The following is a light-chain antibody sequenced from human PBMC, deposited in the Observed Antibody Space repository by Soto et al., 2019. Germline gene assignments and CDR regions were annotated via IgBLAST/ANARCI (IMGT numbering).Light chain of an antibody. V-gene: IGLV2-8*01. Sequence: QSVLTQPPSASGSPGQSVTISCTGTSSDVGGYNFVSWYQQHPGKVPKTVIYEVTKRPSGVPDRFSGSKSGNTASLTVSGLQAEDEDDYSCSSFGGGNKVLFGGGTKLTVL. CDR1: SSDVGGYNF. CDR3: SSFGGGNKVL. J-gene: IGLJ3*02. CDR2: EVT.